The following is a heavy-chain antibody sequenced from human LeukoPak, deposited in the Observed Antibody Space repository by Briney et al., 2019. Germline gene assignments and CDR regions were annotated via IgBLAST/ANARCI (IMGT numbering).Heavy chain of an antibody. J-gene: IGHJ6*03. CDR3: ARGRYMDV. V-gene: IGHV1-8*01. Sequence: ASVKVSCKASGYTFINYEINWVRQATGQGLEWMAWTNPKSGDTGYEQKFQGRVTITRNSSINTVYMDLSSLKSEDTAVYYCARGRYMDVWGKGTTVTVSS. CDR1: GYTFINYE. CDR2: TNPKSGDT.